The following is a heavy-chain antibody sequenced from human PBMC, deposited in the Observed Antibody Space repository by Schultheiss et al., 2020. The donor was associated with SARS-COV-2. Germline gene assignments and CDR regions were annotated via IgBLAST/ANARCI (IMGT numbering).Heavy chain of an antibody. CDR2: MYYSGNT. CDR1: GGSISSSNW. V-gene: IGHV4-39*01. D-gene: IGHD2-15*01. CDR3: ARSRGYCSGGNCPLWGN. Sequence: SQTLSLTCAVSGGSISSSNWWSWVRQPPGKGLEWIGSMYYSGNTYYNPSLKSRVTISVDTSKNQFSLKLSSVTAADTAVYYCARSRGYCSGGNCPLWGNWGQGTLVTVSS. J-gene: IGHJ4*02.